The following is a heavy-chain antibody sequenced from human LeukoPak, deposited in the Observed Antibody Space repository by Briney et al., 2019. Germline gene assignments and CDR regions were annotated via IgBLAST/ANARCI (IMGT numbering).Heavy chain of an antibody. CDR2: ISSSGSTI. Sequence: GGSLRLSCAASGFTFSSYEMNWVRQAPGKGLEWVSYISSSGSTIYYADSVKGRFTISRDNAKNSLYLQMNSLRAEDTAVYYCAKRIQSAMATGYWGQGTLVTVSS. CDR1: GFTFSSYE. J-gene: IGHJ4*02. V-gene: IGHV3-48*03. D-gene: IGHD5-18*01. CDR3: AKRIQSAMATGY.